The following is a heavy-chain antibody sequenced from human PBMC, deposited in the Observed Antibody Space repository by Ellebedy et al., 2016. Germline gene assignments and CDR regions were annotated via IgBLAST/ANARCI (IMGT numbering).Heavy chain of an antibody. J-gene: IGHJ4*02. CDR2: ISGSGGST. D-gene: IGHD6-19*01. Sequence: GESLKISXAASGFTFSSYAMSWVRQAPGKGLEWVSAISGSGGSTYYADSVKGRFTISRDNSKNTLYLQMNSLRAEDTAVYYCARDVGGWSHFDYWGQGTLVTVSS. V-gene: IGHV3-23*01. CDR3: ARDVGGWSHFDY. CDR1: GFTFSSYA.